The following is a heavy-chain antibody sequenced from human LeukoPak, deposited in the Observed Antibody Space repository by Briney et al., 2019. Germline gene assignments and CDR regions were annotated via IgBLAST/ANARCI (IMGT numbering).Heavy chain of an antibody. V-gene: IGHV1-8*02. J-gene: IGHJ6*03. D-gene: IGHD3-22*01. CDR2: MNPNSGNT. CDR3: ARGGHYYDPMDV. Sequence: ASVKVSCKASGYTFTNYDINWVRQATGQGLEWMGWMNPNSGNTGYAQKFQGRVTMTRNTSISTAYMELSSLRSEDTAVYYCARGGHYYDPMDVWGKGTTVTISS. CDR1: GYTFTNYD.